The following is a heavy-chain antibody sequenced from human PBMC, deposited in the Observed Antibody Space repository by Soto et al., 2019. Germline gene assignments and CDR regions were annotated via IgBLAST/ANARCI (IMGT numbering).Heavy chain of an antibody. V-gene: IGHV3-23*01. CDR3: AKKGGSYSSSWCSEPFSWFDP. CDR2: ISGSGGST. D-gene: IGHD6-13*01. J-gene: IGHJ5*02. CDR1: GFTFSSYA. Sequence: GGSLRLSCAASGFTFSSYAMSWVRQAPGKGLEWVSAISGSGGSTYYADSVKGRFTISRDNSKNTLYLQMNSLRAEDTAVYYCAKKGGSYSSSWCSEPFSWFDPWGQGTLVTVSS.